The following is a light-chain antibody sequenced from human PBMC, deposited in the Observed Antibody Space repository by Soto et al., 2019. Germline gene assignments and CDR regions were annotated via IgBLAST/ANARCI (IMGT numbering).Light chain of an antibody. Sequence: QSALTQPASVSGSPGQSITISCTGTNSDLGAYDYVSWYQQHPGKAPRLLIYEVSNRPSGVSNRFSGSKSGNTASLTISGLQAEDEADYYCSSYTSSSTYVFGTGTKLTVL. CDR1: NSDLGAYDY. CDR2: EVS. J-gene: IGLJ1*01. CDR3: SSYTSSSTYV. V-gene: IGLV2-14*01.